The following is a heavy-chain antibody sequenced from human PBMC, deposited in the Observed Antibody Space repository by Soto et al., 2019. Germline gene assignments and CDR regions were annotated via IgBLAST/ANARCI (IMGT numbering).Heavy chain of an antibody. CDR2: IFPGDSDT. D-gene: IGHD3-16*01. J-gene: IGHJ6*02. CDR1: GYTFTTYW. V-gene: IGHV5-51*01. CDR3: ATLGEVPGVARFQNGLDV. Sequence: RGESLKISCKGSGYTFTTYWIGWVRQMPGKGLDWMGIIFPGDSDTRYNPSFQGQVTISVDKSISTAYLQWSSLKASDTAIYYCATLGEVPGVARFQNGLDVWGQGTTVTVSS.